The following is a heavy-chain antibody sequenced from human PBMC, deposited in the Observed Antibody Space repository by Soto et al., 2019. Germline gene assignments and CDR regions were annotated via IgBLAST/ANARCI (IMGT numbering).Heavy chain of an antibody. CDR2: INHSGST. CDR1: GGSFSGYY. J-gene: IGHJ5*02. Sequence: SETLSLTCAVYGGSFSGYYWSWIRQPPGKGLEWIGEINHSGSTNYNPSLKSRVTISVDTSKNQFSLKLSSVTAADTAVYYCARNMVRGVIITYNWFDPWGQGTLVTVS. V-gene: IGHV4-34*01. D-gene: IGHD3-10*01. CDR3: ARNMVRGVIITYNWFDP.